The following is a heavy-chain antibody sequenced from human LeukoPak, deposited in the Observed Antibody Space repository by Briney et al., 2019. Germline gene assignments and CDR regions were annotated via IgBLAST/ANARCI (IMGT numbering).Heavy chain of an antibody. V-gene: IGHV1-2*06. J-gene: IGHJ6*03. CDR1: GYYFTGYY. Sequence: ASVKLSCKASGYYFTGYYMHWVRQAPGQGLEWMGRINPNSGATNYAQTFQGRVTMTRDTSISTAYMELSRLTSDDTAVYYCASPLLQLDDLPYYMDVWGTGTTVSV. CDR2: INPNSGAT. CDR3: ASPLLQLDDLPYYMDV. D-gene: IGHD6-6*01.